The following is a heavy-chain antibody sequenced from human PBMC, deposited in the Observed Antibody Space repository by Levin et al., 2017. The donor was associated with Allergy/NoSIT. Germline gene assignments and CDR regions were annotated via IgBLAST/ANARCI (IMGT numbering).Heavy chain of an antibody. J-gene: IGHJ6*02. CDR2: VSFDGGNI. Sequence: GGSLRLSCAASGFTFSRYGMHWVRQAPGKGLEWVAVVSFDGGNIDYADSVKGRFTISRENSKNTLYLQMNSLRAEDTAVYYCAKALGPNTYGDYGPYYVYGMDVWGQGTTVIVSS. D-gene: IGHD4-17*01. V-gene: IGHV3-30*18. CDR1: GFTFSRYG. CDR3: AKALGPNTYGDYGPYYVYGMDV.